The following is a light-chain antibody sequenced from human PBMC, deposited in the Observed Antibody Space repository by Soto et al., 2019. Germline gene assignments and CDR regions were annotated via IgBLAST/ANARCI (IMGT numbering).Light chain of an antibody. J-gene: IGKJ2*01. Sequence: EIVMTQSPATLSVSRGERATFSCRASQSVGSSLAWYQQKPGQAPRLLIYGASTRATGFPARFSGSGSGTEFTLTVNSLQSEDFAVYYCQQYNNWPHTFGQGTKVDIK. CDR2: GAS. CDR1: QSVGSS. CDR3: QQYNNWPHT. V-gene: IGKV3-15*01.